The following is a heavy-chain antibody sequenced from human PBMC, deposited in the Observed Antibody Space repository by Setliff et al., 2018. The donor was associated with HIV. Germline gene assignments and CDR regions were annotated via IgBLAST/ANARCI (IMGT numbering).Heavy chain of an antibody. CDR1: GFTFSSYG. D-gene: IGHD3-9*01. Sequence: GGSLRLSCAASGFTFSSYGMHWVRQAPGKGLEWVAVISYDGTNKYYADSVKGRFTVSRDNAKNTLYLQMNSMRAEDTAVYFCARELTGPPGALDIWGHGTMVTVSS. V-gene: IGHV3-30*03. J-gene: IGHJ3*02. CDR3: ARELTGPPGALDI. CDR2: ISYDGTNK.